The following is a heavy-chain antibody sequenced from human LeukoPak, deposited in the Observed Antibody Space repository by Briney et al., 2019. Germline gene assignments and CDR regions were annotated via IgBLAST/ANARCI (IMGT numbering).Heavy chain of an antibody. V-gene: IGHV3-9*01. J-gene: IGHJ5*02. D-gene: IGHD2-2*01. CDR3: AKDRSKKYQLQSRGGNWFDP. Sequence: GGSLRLSCAASGFTFDDYAMHWVRQAPGKGLEWVSGISWNSGSIGYADSVKGRFTISRDNAKNSLYLQMNSLRAEDTALYYCAKDRSKKYQLQSRGGNWFDPWGQGTLVTVSS. CDR1: GFTFDDYA. CDR2: ISWNSGSI.